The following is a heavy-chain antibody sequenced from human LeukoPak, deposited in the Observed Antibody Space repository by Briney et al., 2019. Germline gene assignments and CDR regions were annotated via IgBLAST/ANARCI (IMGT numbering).Heavy chain of an antibody. Sequence: SETLSLTCTVSGGSISSYYWSWIRQPPGKGLEWIGYIYYSGSTNYNPSLKSRVTISVDTSKNQFSLKLSSVTAADTAVYYCARGRLPYYYYGMDVWGQGTTVTVSS. D-gene: IGHD3-16*01. CDR3: ARGRLPYYYYGMDV. CDR1: GGSISSYY. V-gene: IGHV4-59*01. J-gene: IGHJ6*02. CDR2: IYYSGST.